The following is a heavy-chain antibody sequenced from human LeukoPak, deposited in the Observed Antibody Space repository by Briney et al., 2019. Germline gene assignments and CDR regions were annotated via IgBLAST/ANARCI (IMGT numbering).Heavy chain of an antibody. D-gene: IGHD2-15*01. CDR2: VNLQGST. CDR3: SYSYPSGGDLFGY. Sequence: PSGTLSLTCGVSGGSISNTNWWTWVRQPPGKGLEWIGEVNLQGSTNYNPSLKSRVAISVDKSENHISLKLTSVTAADTAVYYCSYSYPSGGDLFGYWGQGTLVTVSS. V-gene: IGHV4-4*02. CDR1: GGSISNTNW. J-gene: IGHJ4*02.